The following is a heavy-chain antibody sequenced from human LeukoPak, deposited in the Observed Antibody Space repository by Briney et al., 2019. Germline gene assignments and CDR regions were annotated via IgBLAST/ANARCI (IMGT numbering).Heavy chain of an antibody. CDR1: GGSVSSGSYY. V-gene: IGHV4-61*01. J-gene: IGHJ4*02. D-gene: IGHD3-10*01. CDR2: IYYSGST. Sequence: SETLSLTCTVSGGSVSSGSYYWSWIRQPPGKGLEWIGYIYYSGSTNYNPSLKCRVTISVDTSKNQFSLKLSSVTAADTAVYYCARGGDYYGSGSSTFDYWGQGTLVTVSS. CDR3: ARGGDYYGSGSSTFDY.